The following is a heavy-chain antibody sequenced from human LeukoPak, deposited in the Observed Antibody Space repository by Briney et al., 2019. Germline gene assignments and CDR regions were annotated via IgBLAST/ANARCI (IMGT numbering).Heavy chain of an antibody. CDR1: GGSISGYY. D-gene: IGHD6-13*01. V-gene: IGHV4-59*01. Sequence: PSETPALTCTVSGGSISGYYWSWIRQPPGKGLEWVGYVSYSGSTNYNPSLKSRVTISVDTSREQFSLKLSSVTAADTAVYYCARARSSWGNDAFDIWGQGTGVTVSS. J-gene: IGHJ3*02. CDR2: VSYSGST. CDR3: ARARSSWGNDAFDI.